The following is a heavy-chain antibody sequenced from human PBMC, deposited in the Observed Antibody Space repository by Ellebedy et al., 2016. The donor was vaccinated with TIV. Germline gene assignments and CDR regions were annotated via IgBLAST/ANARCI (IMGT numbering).Heavy chain of an antibody. D-gene: IGHD3-9*01. CDR1: GFGFSSYA. J-gene: IGHJ6*02. CDR2: TWADGHNT. CDR3: ARDDDDILTGRNAMDV. Sequence: PGGSLRLSCAASGFGFSSYAMHWVRQSPVKGLEWVAVTWADGHNTYYADSVKGRFTVSRDTSKNSLYLQMDSLRDEDTAVYYCARDDDDILTGRNAMDVWGQGTTVTVSS. V-gene: IGHV3-33*01.